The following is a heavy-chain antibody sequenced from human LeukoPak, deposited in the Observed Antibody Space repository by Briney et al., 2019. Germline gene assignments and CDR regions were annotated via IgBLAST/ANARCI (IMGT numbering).Heavy chain of an antibody. J-gene: IGHJ4*02. CDR3: AGEVTAAITYYFDY. CDR2: IYTSGST. V-gene: IGHV4-4*07. D-gene: IGHD2-2*01. CDR1: GGSISSYY. Sequence: SENLSLNCTVAGGSISSYYWSWLRQPAGKGLEWIGRIYTSGSTNDNPSLKSRVTMSVDTSENQFSVKLSSVTAADTAVYYCAGEVTAAITYYFDYWGQGTLVTVSS.